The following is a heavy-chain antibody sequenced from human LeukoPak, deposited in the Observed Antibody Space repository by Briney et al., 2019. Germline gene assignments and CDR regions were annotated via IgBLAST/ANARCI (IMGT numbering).Heavy chain of an antibody. CDR1: GSTFKKYD. J-gene: IGHJ4*02. V-gene: IGHV3-23*01. CDR2: IRASGGAT. Sequence: GGSLRLSCAASGSTFKKYDVTWVRQAPGKGLEWVSGIRASGGATYYADSVKGRFTISRDNSKNTLYLQMNSLRGEDTAVYYCAKGGRSAWSHFDFWGQGTLVTVSS. CDR3: AKGGRSAWSHFDF. D-gene: IGHD6-19*01.